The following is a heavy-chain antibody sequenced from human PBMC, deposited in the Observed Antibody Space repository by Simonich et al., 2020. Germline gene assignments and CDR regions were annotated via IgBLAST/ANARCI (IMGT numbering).Heavy chain of an antibody. J-gene: IGHJ4*02. CDR2: ISSSSSYI. Sequence: GGGLVKPGGSLRLSCAASGFTFSSYSMNWVRQAPGKGLEWVSSISSSSSYIYYPDSVKGRFTISRDNAKNSLYLQMNSLRAEDTAVYYCARDTSYYGSGSYYFDYWGQGTLVTVSS. V-gene: IGHV3-21*01. CDR1: GFTFSSYS. D-gene: IGHD3-10*01. CDR3: ARDTSYYGSGSYYFDY.